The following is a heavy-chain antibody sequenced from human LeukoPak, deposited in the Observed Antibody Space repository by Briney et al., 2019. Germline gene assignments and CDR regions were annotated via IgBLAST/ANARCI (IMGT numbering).Heavy chain of an antibody. J-gene: IGHJ4*02. CDR3: ARGPGPLGFDY. V-gene: IGHV4-59*01. Sequence: PSETLSLTCTVSGGSISSYYWSWIRQPPGKGLEWIGYIYYSGSTNYNPSLKSRVTISVDTSKNQFSLKLTSVTAADTAVYYCARGPGPLGFDYWGQGTLVTVSS. D-gene: IGHD3-10*01. CDR2: IYYSGST. CDR1: GGSISSYY.